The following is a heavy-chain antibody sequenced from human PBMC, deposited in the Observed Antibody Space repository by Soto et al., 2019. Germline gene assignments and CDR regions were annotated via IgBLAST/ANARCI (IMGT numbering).Heavy chain of an antibody. CDR3: AKRRVGDYYYGMDV. CDR1: GFTFSSYA. V-gene: IGHV3-23*01. CDR2: ISGSGGST. J-gene: IGHJ6*02. Sequence: GGSLRLSCAASGFTFSSYAMSWVRQAPGKGLEWVSAISGSGGSTYYADSVKGRFTISRDNSKNTLYLQMNSLRAEDTAVYYCAKRRVGDYYYGMDVWGQGTTVTVSS. D-gene: IGHD3-16*01.